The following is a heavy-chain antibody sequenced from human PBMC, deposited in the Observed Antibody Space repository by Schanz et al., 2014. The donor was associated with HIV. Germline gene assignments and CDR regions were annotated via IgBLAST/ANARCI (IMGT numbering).Heavy chain of an antibody. V-gene: IGHV3-21*02. CDR3: ARLRGFLWFGDHPYSFDY. CDR2: ISGGGAGT. CDR1: GFSFSSFS. J-gene: IGHJ4*02. Sequence: EVQLVESGGGLVEPGGSLRLSCEASGFSFSSFSMNWVRQAPGKGLEWVSAISGGGAGTYYADSVKGRLTISRDNGKNSLFLQMNSLRAEDTAVYYCARLRGFLWFGDHPYSFDYWGQGTLVTVSS. D-gene: IGHD3-10*01.